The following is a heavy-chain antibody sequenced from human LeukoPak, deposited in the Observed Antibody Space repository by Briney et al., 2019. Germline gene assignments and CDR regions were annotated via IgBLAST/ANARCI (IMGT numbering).Heavy chain of an antibody. Sequence: PSETLSLTCTVSGGSISSSSYYWGWIRQPPGKGLEWIGSIYYSGSTYYNPSLKSRVTISVDTSKNQFSLKLSSVTAADTAIYFCARAGGMAYYYYHMDVWGKGTTVTVSS. CDR1: GGSISSSSYY. J-gene: IGHJ6*03. CDR3: ARAGGMAYYYYHMDV. CDR2: IYYSGST. D-gene: IGHD5-24*01. V-gene: IGHV4-39*07.